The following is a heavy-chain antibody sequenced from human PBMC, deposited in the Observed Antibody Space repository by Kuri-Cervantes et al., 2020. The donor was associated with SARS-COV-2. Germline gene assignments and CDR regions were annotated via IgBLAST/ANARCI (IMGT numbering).Heavy chain of an antibody. J-gene: IGHJ6*02. D-gene: IGHD3-22*01. CDR3: ARQLDYYDSSGYYYYYYYGMDV. CDR1: GYSFTSYW. CDR2: IYPGDSDT. V-gene: IGHV5-51*01. Sequence: KVSCKGSGYSFTSYWIGWVRQMPGKGLEWMGIIYPGDSDTRYSPSFQGQVTISADKSISTAYLQWNSLKASDTAMYYCARQLDYYDSSGYYYYYYYGMDVWGQGTTVTVSS.